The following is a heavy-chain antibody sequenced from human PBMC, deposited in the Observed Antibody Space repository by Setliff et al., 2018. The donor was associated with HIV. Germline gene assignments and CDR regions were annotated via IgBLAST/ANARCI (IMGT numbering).Heavy chain of an antibody. Sequence: GSLRLSCATSGFAFSVYDFHWVRQVTGEGLEWVSAIGTGGDTYYADSVKGRFTISRENAKNSLYLQMNNVRAGDTAVYYCTRELNGHTSSHYYFGLDVWGQGTTVTVSS. V-gene: IGHV3-13*01. D-gene: IGHD6-6*01. CDR3: TRELNGHTSSHYYFGLDV. CDR2: IGTGGDT. CDR1: GFAFSVYD. J-gene: IGHJ6*02.